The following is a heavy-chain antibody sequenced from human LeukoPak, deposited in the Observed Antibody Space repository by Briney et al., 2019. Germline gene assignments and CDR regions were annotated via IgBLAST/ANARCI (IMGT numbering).Heavy chain of an antibody. CDR3: ARAAVYCSSSTCRTNFDS. V-gene: IGHV4-34*01. CDR2: INHSGST. J-gene: IGHJ4*02. D-gene: IGHD2-2*01. Sequence: PSETLSLTCAVYGGSFSGYYWSWIRQPPGKGLEWIGEINHSGSTNYNPSLKSRVTISVDTSKNQFSLKLSSVTAADTAVYYCARAAVYCSSSTCRTNFDSWGQGTLVTVSS. CDR1: GGSFSGYY.